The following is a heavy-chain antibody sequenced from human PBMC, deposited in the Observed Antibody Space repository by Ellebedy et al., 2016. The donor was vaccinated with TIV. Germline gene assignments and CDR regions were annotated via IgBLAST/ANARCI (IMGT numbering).Heavy chain of an antibody. D-gene: IGHD2-2*01. V-gene: IGHV1-24*01. CDR3: ATGGSSTSNLDYYGMDV. CDR2: FDPEDGET. J-gene: IGHJ6*02. CDR1: GYTLTELS. Sequence: ASVKVSXXVSGYTLTELSMHWVRQAPGKGLEWMGGFDPEDGETIYAQKFQGRVTMTEDTSTDTAYMELSSLRSEDTAVYYCATGGSSTSNLDYYGMDVWGQGTTVTVSS.